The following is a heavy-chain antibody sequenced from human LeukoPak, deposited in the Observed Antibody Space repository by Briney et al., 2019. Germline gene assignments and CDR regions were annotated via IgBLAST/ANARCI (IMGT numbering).Heavy chain of an antibody. Sequence: PGGTLRLSCAASGFTFSSYGMSRVRQAPGKGLEWVAFIRYDGSNKYYADSVKGRFTISRDNSKNTLYLQMNSLRAEDTAVYYCAKDFYDILTGYYIDYWGQGTLVTVSS. CDR1: GFTFSSYG. J-gene: IGHJ4*02. D-gene: IGHD3-9*01. V-gene: IGHV3-30*02. CDR2: IRYDGSNK. CDR3: AKDFYDILTGYYIDY.